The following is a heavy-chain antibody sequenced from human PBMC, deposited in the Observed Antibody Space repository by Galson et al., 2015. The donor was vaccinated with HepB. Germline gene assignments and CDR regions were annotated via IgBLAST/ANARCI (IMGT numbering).Heavy chain of an antibody. CDR2: TYYRSKWYT. Sequence: CAISGDSVSSNSAAWNWIRQSPSRGLEWLGRTYYRSKWYTDYAESVKSRITINPDSSKNQFSLHVTSVTAEDTAVYFCASSRATSTWTADYYYGMDAWGIGTTVTVSS. J-gene: IGHJ6*04. CDR1: GDSVSSNSAA. CDR3: ASSRATSTWTADYYYGMDA. V-gene: IGHV6-1*01. D-gene: IGHD6-13*01.